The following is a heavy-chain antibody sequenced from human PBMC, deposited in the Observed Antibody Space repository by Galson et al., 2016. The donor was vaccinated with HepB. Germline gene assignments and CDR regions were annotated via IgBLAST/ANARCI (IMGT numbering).Heavy chain of an antibody. Sequence: SVKVSCKASGGTFSSYAISWVRQAPGQGLEWMGGIIPIFGTANYAQRFQGRVTITADESTSTAYMELSSLTSEDTAVYYCARDPEYSSGWYYYYGMDVWGQGTTVTVYS. CDR1: GGTFSSYA. V-gene: IGHV1-69*13. CDR2: IIPIFGTA. D-gene: IGHD6-19*01. CDR3: ARDPEYSSGWYYYYGMDV. J-gene: IGHJ6*02.